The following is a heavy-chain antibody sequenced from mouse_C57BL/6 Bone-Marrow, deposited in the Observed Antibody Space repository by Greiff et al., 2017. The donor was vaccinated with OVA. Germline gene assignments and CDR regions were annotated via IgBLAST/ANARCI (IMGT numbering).Heavy chain of an antibody. D-gene: IGHD2-1*01. CDR3: VRGGNFFDY. CDR1: GFSFNTYA. CDR2: IRSKSNNYAT. J-gene: IGHJ2*01. Sequence: GGGLVQPKGSLKLPCAASGFSFNTYAMNWVRQAPGKGLEWVARIRSKSNNYATYYADSVKDRFTISRDDSESMLYLQMNNLKTEDTAMYYCVRGGNFFDYWGQGTTLTVSS. V-gene: IGHV10-1*01.